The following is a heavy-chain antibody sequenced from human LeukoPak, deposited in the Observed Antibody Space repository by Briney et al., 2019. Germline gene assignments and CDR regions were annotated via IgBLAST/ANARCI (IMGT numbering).Heavy chain of an antibody. Sequence: GGSLRLSCAASRFTSSTYPIHWVRQAPAKGLEWVAVISSTGNSKYYADTVKGRFTISRDNSKHTLYLQMNNLRAEDTAVYYCARLNNNDMDVWGQGSTVTVSS. CDR1: RFTSSTYP. CDR2: ISSTGNSK. V-gene: IGHV3-30-3*01. CDR3: ARLNNNDMDV. D-gene: IGHD1-14*01. J-gene: IGHJ6*02.